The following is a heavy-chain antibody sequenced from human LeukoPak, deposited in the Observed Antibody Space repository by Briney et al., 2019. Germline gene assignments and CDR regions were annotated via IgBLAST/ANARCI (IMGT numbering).Heavy chain of an antibody. V-gene: IGHV4-4*07. CDR2: IYTSGST. J-gene: IGHJ3*02. CDR3: ARSPVTSRTFAFDI. D-gene: IGHD4-17*01. CDR1: GGSISSYY. Sequence: SETLSLTCTVSGGSISSYYWSWIRQPAGQGLEWIGRIYTSGSTNYNPSLKSRVTLSVDTSKNQFSLKLSSVTAADTAVYYCARSPVTSRTFAFDIWGQGTMVTVSS.